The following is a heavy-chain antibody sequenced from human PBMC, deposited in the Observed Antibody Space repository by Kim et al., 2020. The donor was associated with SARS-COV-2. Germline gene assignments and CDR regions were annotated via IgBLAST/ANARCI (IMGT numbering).Heavy chain of an antibody. V-gene: IGHV3-30*01. D-gene: IGHD6-13*01. CDR3: ARERYSSSWYWFDP. Sequence: AAAVKGRFTISRDNSKNTLYLQMNSLRAEDTAVYYCARERYSSSWYWFDPWGQGTLVTVSS. J-gene: IGHJ5*02.